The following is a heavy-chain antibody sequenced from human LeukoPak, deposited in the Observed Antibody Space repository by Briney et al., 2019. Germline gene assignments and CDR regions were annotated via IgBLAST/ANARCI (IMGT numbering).Heavy chain of an antibody. V-gene: IGHV3-33*01. Sequence: GRCLRLSCAASGFTFSSYGMHWVRQAPGKAREWVAVIWYDGSNKYYADSVKGRFTISRDNSKNTRYLQMNSRRAEDTAVYYCARDPAHYYDSSGYFDYWGQGTLVTVSS. CDR2: IWYDGSNK. D-gene: IGHD3-22*01. J-gene: IGHJ4*02. CDR3: ARDPAHYYDSSGYFDY. CDR1: GFTFSSYG.